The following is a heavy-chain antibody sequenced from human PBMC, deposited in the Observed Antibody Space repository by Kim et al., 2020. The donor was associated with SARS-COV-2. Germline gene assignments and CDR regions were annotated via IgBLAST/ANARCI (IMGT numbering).Heavy chain of an antibody. Sequence: SVKVSCKASGGTFSSYAISWVRQAPGQGLEWMGGIIPIFGTANYAQKFQGRVTITADESTSTAYMELSSLRSEDTAVYYCARHRISRSGYDYSFDYWGQGTLVTVSS. CDR2: IIPIFGTA. CDR3: ARHRISRSGYDYSFDY. J-gene: IGHJ4*02. V-gene: IGHV1-69*13. CDR1: GGTFSSYA. D-gene: IGHD5-12*01.